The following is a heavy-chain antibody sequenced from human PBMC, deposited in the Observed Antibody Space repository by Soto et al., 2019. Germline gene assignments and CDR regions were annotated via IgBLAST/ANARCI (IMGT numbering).Heavy chain of an antibody. Sequence: GASVKVSCKASGYSFTDYHIHWVRQAPGQGLEWLGRINPKSGGTSTAQKFQGWVTMTTDASISTASMELTRLTSDDTAIYYCARGDSTDCSNGVCSFFYNHDMDVWGQGTTVTVSS. CDR2: INPKSGGT. D-gene: IGHD2-8*01. V-gene: IGHV1-2*04. J-gene: IGHJ6*02. CDR1: GYSFTDYH. CDR3: ARGDSTDCSNGVCSFFYNHDMDV.